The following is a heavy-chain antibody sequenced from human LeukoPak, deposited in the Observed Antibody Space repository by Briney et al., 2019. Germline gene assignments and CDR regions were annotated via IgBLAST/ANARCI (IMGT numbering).Heavy chain of an antibody. CDR2: IIPIFGTA. CDR3: ASSPTDATIVVVPAAIPFDY. V-gene: IGHV1-69*13. CDR1: GGTFSSYA. D-gene: IGHD2-2*01. Sequence: SVKVSCKASGGTFSSYAISWVRQAPGQGLEWMGGIIPIFGTANYAQKFQGRVTITADESTSTAYMELSSLRSEDTAVYYCASSPTDATIVVVPAAIPFDYWGQGTLVTVSS. J-gene: IGHJ4*02.